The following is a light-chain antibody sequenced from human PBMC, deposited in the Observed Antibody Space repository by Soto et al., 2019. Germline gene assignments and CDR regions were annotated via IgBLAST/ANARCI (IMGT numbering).Light chain of an antibody. CDR3: QQYNNWPFS. V-gene: IGKV3-15*01. CDR1: QSVSSN. CDR2: DVS. Sequence: EIVMTQSPATLSVSPGERATLSCRASQSVSSNLAWYQQKSGQSPRLLIYDVSIRATGVPARFSGTGSETDFTLTISGLQSEDSAVYFCQQYNNWPFSFGQGTRLEI. J-gene: IGKJ5*01.